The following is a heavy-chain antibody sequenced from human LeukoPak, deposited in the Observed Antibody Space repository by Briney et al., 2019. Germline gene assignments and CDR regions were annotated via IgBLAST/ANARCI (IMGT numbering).Heavy chain of an antibody. J-gene: IGHJ4*02. CDR1: GNTFTAYC. CDR3: ARDGGEGKVGAFTGIGY. CDR2: INPKSGGT. V-gene: IGHV1-2*02. D-gene: IGHD1-26*01. Sequence: ASVKVSCKPSGNTFTAYCVHCVRQAPGQGLKCMGWINPKSGGTIYAQKFQGRVTVTRDTSISTAYMELSSVTSDDTALYYCARDGGEGKVGAFTGIGYWGQGTLVTVSS.